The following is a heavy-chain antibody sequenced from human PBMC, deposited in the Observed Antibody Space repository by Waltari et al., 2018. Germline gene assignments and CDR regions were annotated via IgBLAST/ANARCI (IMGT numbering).Heavy chain of an antibody. CDR1: GYTLTELS. J-gene: IGHJ5*02. V-gene: IGHV1-24*01. D-gene: IGHD3-10*01. CDR3: ATGGSGVFTSWFDP. CDR2: VDPEDGET. Sequence: QVQLVQSGAEVKKPGASVKVSCKVSGYTLTELSMHWVRQAPGKGLEWMGGVDPEDGETIYAQKFQGRVTMTEDTSTDTADMELSSLRSEDTAVYYCATGGSGVFTSWFDPWGQGTLVTVSS.